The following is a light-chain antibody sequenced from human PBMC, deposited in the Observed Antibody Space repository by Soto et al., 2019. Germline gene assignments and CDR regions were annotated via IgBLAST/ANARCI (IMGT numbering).Light chain of an antibody. CDR1: GSNIGAGYD. Sequence: QSVLTQPPSVSGALGQRVTISRTGSGSNIGAGYDVHWYQHLPGTAPRLVTYENTKRPSGVPGRFSASKAGASASLAIAGLQEEDEADYYWQSYDKDFNWVFGGGTKLTVL. CDR3: QSYDKDFNWV. V-gene: IGLV1-40*01. J-gene: IGLJ3*02. CDR2: ENT.